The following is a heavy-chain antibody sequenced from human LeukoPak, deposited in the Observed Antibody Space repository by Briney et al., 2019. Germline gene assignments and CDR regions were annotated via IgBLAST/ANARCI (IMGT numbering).Heavy chain of an antibody. V-gene: IGHV4-34*01. Sequence: PSETLSLTCTVSGGSISSYYWSWIRQPPGKGLEWIGEINHSGSTNFNPSLKSRVTISVDTSKNQFSLKLSSVTAADTAVYYCARDPTYDSSGYYYFDYWGQGTLVTVSS. CDR1: GGSISSYY. D-gene: IGHD3-22*01. J-gene: IGHJ4*02. CDR3: ARDPTYDSSGYYYFDY. CDR2: INHSGST.